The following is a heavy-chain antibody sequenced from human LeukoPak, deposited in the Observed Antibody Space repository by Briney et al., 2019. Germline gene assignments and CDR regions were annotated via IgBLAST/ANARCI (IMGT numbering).Heavy chain of an antibody. V-gene: IGHV1-69*04. CDR3: ARAHYYDSSGYYPDFDY. Sequence: SVKVSCKASGGTFSSYAISWVRQAPGQGLEWMGRIIPILGIANYAQKFQGRVTITADKSTSTAYMELSSLRSEDTAVYYCARAHYYDSSGYYPDFDYWGQGTLVAVSS. CDR2: IIPILGIA. J-gene: IGHJ4*02. CDR1: GGTFSSYA. D-gene: IGHD3-22*01.